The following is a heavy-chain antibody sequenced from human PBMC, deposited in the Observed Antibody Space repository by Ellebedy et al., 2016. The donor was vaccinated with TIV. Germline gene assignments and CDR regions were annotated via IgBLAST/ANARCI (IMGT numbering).Heavy chain of an antibody. V-gene: IGHV1-18*01. J-gene: IGHJ3*02. CDR3: ARYADDILTGYYAFDI. Sequence: AASVEVSCKASGYTFTSSGISWVRQAPGQGLEWMGWISTYRGNTNFAQKFQGRVTMTTDTSTSTAYMELSSLRSDDTAVYYCARYADDILTGYYAFDIWGQGTMVTVSS. D-gene: IGHD3-9*01. CDR2: ISTYRGNT. CDR1: GYTFTSSG.